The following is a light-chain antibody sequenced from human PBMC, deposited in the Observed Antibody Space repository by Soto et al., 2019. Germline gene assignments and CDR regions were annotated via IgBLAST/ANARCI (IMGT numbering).Light chain of an antibody. CDR3: QTWGTGIRGV. CDR2: LNSDGSH. J-gene: IGLJ2*01. Sequence: QSVLTQSPSASASLGASVKLTCTLSSGHSSYAIAWHQQQPEKGPRYLMKLNSDGSHSKGDGIPDRFSGSSSGAERYLTISSLQSEDEADYYCQTWGTGIRGVFGGGPRSPS. CDR1: SGHSSYA. V-gene: IGLV4-69*01.